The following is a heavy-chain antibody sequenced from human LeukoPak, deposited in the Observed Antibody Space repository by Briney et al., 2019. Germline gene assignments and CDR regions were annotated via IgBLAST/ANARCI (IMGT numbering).Heavy chain of an antibody. CDR1: GFTFSSYW. Sequence: GGSLRLSCAASGFTFSSYWMSWVRQAPGKGLEWVANIKQDGSEKYYVDSMKGRFTISRDNSKNTLYLEMNSLRAEDTAVYYCAKDSSSWSTRGFFDYWGQGTLVTVSS. CDR2: IKQDGSEK. CDR3: AKDSSSWSTRGFFDY. D-gene: IGHD6-13*01. V-gene: IGHV3-7*03. J-gene: IGHJ4*02.